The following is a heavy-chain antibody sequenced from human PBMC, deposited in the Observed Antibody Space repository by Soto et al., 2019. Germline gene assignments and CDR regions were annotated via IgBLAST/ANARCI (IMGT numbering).Heavy chain of an antibody. CDR1: GFIFDDYA. J-gene: IGHJ3*01. Sequence: EVQLVESGGNLVQPGRSLRLSCVASGFIFDDYAMHWVRQTPGKGLEWVSGISWNSGSIGYADSVKGRFTISRDNAKNSLYLQMDSLRAEDTALYYCVAVVEMVYAPILTWGQGTMVTVSS. V-gene: IGHV3-9*01. D-gene: IGHD2-8*01. CDR2: ISWNSGSI. CDR3: VAVVEMVYAPILT.